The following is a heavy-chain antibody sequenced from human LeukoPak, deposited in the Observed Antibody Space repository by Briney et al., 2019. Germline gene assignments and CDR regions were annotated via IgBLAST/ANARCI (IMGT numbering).Heavy chain of an antibody. V-gene: IGHV3-30*18. D-gene: IGHD1-26*01. CDR1: GFTFSSYG. J-gene: IGHJ4*02. CDR3: AKDGSSRSLYYFDY. Sequence: GGSLRLSCAASGFTFSSYGMHWVRQAPGKGLEWVAVISYDGSNKYYADSVKGRFTISRDNSKNTLYLQMNSLRAEDTAVYYCAKDGSSRSLYYFDYWGQGTLVTVSS. CDR2: ISYDGSNK.